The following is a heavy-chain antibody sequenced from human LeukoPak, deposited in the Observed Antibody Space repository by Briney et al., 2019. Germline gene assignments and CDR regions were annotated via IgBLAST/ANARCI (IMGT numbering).Heavy chain of an antibody. J-gene: IGHJ4*02. CDR1: GFTFSDYN. V-gene: IGHV3-48*01. CDR2: ITSSSSLV. Sequence: GGSLRLSCAASGFTFSDYNMNWVRQPPGKGLEWVSYITSSSSLVYYADSVKGRFTISRDNAKKSLYLQMNSLRAEDTAVYYCARAYSGYTYGYHYWGQGTLVTVSS. CDR3: ARAYSGYTYGYHY. D-gene: IGHD5-18*01.